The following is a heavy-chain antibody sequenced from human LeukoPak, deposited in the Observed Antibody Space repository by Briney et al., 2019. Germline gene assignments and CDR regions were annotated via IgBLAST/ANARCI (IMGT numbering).Heavy chain of an antibody. D-gene: IGHD3-22*01. J-gene: IGHJ4*02. CDR1: GYTFTSYA. CDR3: ARAGGVSHTYYYDSRDFDY. Sequence: GASVKVSCTASGYTFTSYAMNWVRQAPGQGLEWMGWINTNTGNPTYAQAFTGRFVFSLDTSVSTAYLQISSLKAEDTAVYYCARAGGVSHTYYYDSRDFDYWGQGTLVTVSS. CDR2: INTNTGNP. V-gene: IGHV7-4-1*02.